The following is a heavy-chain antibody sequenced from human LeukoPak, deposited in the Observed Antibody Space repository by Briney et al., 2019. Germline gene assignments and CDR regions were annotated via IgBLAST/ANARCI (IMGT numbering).Heavy chain of an antibody. CDR3: AREEWIGELSKFDY. CDR1: GFSFSSHW. CDR2: IKSDGSEK. D-gene: IGHD3-10*01. J-gene: IGHJ4*02. V-gene: IGHV3-7*01. Sequence: GGSLRLSCAASGFSFSSHWMTWVRQAPGKGLGWVANIKSDGSEKYYADSVKGRFTISRDNAKNSLSLQMNSLRVEDTAQYYCAREEWIGELSKFDYWGQGTLVTVSS.